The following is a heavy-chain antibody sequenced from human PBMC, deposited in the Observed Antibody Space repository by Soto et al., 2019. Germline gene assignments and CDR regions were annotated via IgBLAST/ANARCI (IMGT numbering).Heavy chain of an antibody. Sequence: PSETLSLTCTVSGGSISSGGYYWSWIRQHPGKGLEWIGYIYYSGSTYYNPSLKSRVTISVDTSKNQFSLKLSSVTAADTAVYYCARAGRGYSYGYGLVYWGQGTLVTVSS. V-gene: IGHV4-31*03. CDR2: IYYSGST. D-gene: IGHD5-18*01. CDR3: ARAGRGYSYGYGLVY. CDR1: GGSISSGGYY. J-gene: IGHJ4*02.